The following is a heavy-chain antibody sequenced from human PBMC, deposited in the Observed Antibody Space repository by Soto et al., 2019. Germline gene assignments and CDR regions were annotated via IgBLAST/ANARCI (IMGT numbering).Heavy chain of an antibody. CDR3: ARDFAPDYGDYFFDY. J-gene: IGHJ4*02. D-gene: IGHD4-17*01. CDR2: IWYDGSNK. CDR1: GFTFSSYG. Sequence: HPGGSLRLSCAASGFTFSSYGMHWVRQAPGKGLEWVAVIWYDGSNKYYADSVKGRFAISRDNSKNTLYLQMNSLRAEDTAVYYCARDFAPDYGDYFFDYWGQGTLVTVSS. V-gene: IGHV3-33*01.